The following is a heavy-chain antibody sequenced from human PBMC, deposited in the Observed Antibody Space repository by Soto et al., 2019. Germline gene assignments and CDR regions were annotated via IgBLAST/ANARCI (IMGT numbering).Heavy chain of an antibody. CDR3: ARGWWYYDSSGYLGGMDV. V-gene: IGHV3-23*01. CDR2: SSASGRSR. Sequence: GGSLRLSCVASGIEFSYYAMSWVRQAPGKGLEWVSISSASGRSRYHADSVKGRFTISRDNSKNTLYLQMNSLRAEDTAVYYCARGWWYYDSSGYLGGMDVWGQGTTVTVSS. D-gene: IGHD3-22*01. CDR1: GIEFSYYA. J-gene: IGHJ6*02.